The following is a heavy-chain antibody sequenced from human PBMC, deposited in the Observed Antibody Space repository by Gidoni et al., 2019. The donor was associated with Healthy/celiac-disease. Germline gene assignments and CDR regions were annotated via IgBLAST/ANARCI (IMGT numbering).Heavy chain of an antibody. D-gene: IGHD2-2*01. Sequence: QVQLVQSGAEGKKPGASVKVSCKASGYTFTSYAMHWVRQAPGQRLEWMGWINAGNGNTKYSQKFQGRVTITRDTSASTAYMELSSLRSEDTAVYYCAGSTVGRGTSCLDYWGQGTLVTVSS. CDR3: AGSTVGRGTSCLDY. CDR2: INAGNGNT. V-gene: IGHV1-3*01. J-gene: IGHJ4*02. CDR1: GYTFTSYA.